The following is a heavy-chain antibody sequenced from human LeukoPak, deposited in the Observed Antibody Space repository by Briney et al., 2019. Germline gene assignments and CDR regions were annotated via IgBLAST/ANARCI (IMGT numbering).Heavy chain of an antibody. D-gene: IGHD3-10*01. Sequence: GSLRLSCAASGFTFSSYAMHWVRQAPGKGLEWVAVISYDGSNKYYADSVKGRLTISRDNSKNTLYLQMNSLRAEDTAVYYCARGHYYGSGSYWGQGTLVTVSS. CDR1: GFTFSSYA. J-gene: IGHJ4*02. CDR2: ISYDGSNK. CDR3: ARGHYYGSGSY. V-gene: IGHV3-30-3*01.